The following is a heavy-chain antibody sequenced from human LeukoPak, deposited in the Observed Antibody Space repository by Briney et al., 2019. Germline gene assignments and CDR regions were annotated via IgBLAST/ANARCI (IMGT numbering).Heavy chain of an antibody. V-gene: IGHV3-23*01. Sequence: GGSLTLSCAASGYTFSSYAMSWVRHAPGKGLEWVSAISGSGGSTYYAESGKGRFTITRDNSKNTMYLQMNSRRAEDTAVYYCAKVALGELPYYFDDWGQGTLVTVSS. CDR3: AKVALGELPYYFDD. J-gene: IGHJ4*02. CDR1: GYTFSSYA. CDR2: ISGSGGST. D-gene: IGHD1-26*01.